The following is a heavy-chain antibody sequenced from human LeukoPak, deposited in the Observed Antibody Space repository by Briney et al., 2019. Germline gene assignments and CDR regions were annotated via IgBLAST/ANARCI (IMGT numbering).Heavy chain of an antibody. CDR1: GYTFTGYY. D-gene: IGHD4-17*01. Sequence: ASVKVSCKASGYTFTGYYIHWVRQAPGQGLEWMGWINPNSGGTNHAQKFQGRVTMTRDTSISTVYMELSRLRSDDTAEYYCARDLNYGDYTTRAFDIWGQGTMVTVSS. CDR2: INPNSGGT. J-gene: IGHJ3*02. CDR3: ARDLNYGDYTTRAFDI. V-gene: IGHV1-2*02.